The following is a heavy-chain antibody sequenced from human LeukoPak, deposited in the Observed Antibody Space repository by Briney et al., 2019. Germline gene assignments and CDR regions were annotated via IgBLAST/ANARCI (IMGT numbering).Heavy chain of an antibody. CDR2: IWFDGNNK. CDR1: GFTVSRTY. D-gene: IGHD6-13*01. V-gene: IGHV3-33*08. Sequence: GGSLRLSCAASGFTVSRTYMSWVRQAPGKGLEWVTIIWFDGNNKYYADSVKGRFTISRDNSKNTLYLQMNSLRAEDTAVYYCASARPTSSWTAFDIWGQGTMVTVSS. J-gene: IGHJ3*02. CDR3: ASARPTSSWTAFDI.